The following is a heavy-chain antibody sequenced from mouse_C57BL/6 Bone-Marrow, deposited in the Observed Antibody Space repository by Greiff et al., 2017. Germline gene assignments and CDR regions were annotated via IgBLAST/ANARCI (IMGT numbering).Heavy chain of an antibody. D-gene: IGHD2-3*01. V-gene: IGHV1-55*01. CDR1: GYTFTSYW. Sequence: QVQLQQPGAELVQPGASVKMSCKASGYTFTSYWLTWVKQRPGQGLEWIGDIYPGSGSTNYNEKFKSKATLTVDTSSSPAYMQLSSLTSEDSAVDYCAREGLLPFYAMDYWGQGTSVTVSS. CDR2: IYPGSGST. J-gene: IGHJ4*01. CDR3: AREGLLPFYAMDY.